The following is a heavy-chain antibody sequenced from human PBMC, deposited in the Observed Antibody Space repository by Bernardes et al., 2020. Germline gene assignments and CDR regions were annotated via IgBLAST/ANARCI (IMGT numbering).Heavy chain of an antibody. V-gene: IGHV3-33*01. Sequence: GGSLRLSCAASGFTFSSYGMHWVRQAPGKGLEWVAVIWYDGSNKYYADSVKGRFTISRDNSKNTLYLQMNSLRAEDTAVYYCARDLDFVPGSYYGMDVWGKGTTVTVSS. J-gene: IGHJ6*04. CDR1: GFTFSSYG. CDR3: ARDLDFVPGSYYGMDV. CDR2: IWYDGSNK. D-gene: IGHD2-2*03.